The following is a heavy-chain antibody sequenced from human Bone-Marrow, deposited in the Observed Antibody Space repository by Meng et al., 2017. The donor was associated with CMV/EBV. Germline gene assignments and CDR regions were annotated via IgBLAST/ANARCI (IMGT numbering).Heavy chain of an antibody. D-gene: IGHD1-7*01. CDR2: INQDGSAK. J-gene: IGHJ4*02. CDR1: GFILSNYW. CDR3: AREGIETTFDY. V-gene: IGHV3-7*01. Sequence: GESLKISCAASGFILSNYWMTWVRHTPGKGLEWVANINQDGSAKHYVDSVKGRFTISRDNAKNSLYLQMNSLRAEDTAVYYCAREGIETTFDYWGQGTLVTVAS.